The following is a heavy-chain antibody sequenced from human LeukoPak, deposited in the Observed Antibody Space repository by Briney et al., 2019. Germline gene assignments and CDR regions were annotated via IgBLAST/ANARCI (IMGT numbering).Heavy chain of an antibody. Sequence: GGSLRLSCAASGFTFSSYSMNWVRQAPGKGLEWVSSISSRSSYIYYADSVKGRFTISRDNAKNSLYLQMNSLRAEDTAVYYCARDPVGTSITGNPFDYWGQGTLVTVSS. CDR3: ARDPVGTSITGNPFDY. CDR1: GFTFSSYS. D-gene: IGHD1-20*01. J-gene: IGHJ4*02. CDR2: ISSRSSYI. V-gene: IGHV3-21*01.